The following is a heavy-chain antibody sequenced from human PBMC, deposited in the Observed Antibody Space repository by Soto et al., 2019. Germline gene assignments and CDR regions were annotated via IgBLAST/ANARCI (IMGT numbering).Heavy chain of an antibody. Sequence: GGSLRLSCAASGFTFSIYAMSWVRQAPGKGLEWVSAVSGSGGSTYYADSVKGRFTISRDNSKNTLYLQMNSLRAEDTAVYYCAKKMGSLADPIDSWGQGTLVTVSS. CDR2: VSGSGGST. J-gene: IGHJ4*02. V-gene: IGHV3-23*01. D-gene: IGHD6-19*01. CDR3: AKKMGSLADPIDS. CDR1: GFTFSIYA.